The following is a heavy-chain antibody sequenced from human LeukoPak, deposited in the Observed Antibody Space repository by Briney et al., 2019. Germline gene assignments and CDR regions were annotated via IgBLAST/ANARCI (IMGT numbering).Heavy chain of an antibody. CDR2: IYYSGSA. V-gene: IGHV4-59*01. D-gene: IGHD3-9*01. J-gene: IGHJ6*04. Sequence: SETLSLTCIVSGDSMSRYYWSWVRQPPGRGLEWIGYIYYSGSAHYNPSLMSRVTISVDMSENQFSLKVSSVTAADTAVYYCARYELLSSQHLSMDVWGKGNTVTVSS. CDR3: ARYELLSSQHLSMDV. CDR1: GDSMSRYY.